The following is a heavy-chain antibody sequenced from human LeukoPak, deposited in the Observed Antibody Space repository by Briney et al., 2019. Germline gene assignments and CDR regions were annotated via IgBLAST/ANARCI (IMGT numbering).Heavy chain of an antibody. J-gene: IGHJ4*02. CDR2: ISWNSGSI. D-gene: IGHD3-3*01. V-gene: IGHV3-9*01. CDR3: AGRPRNGGNYDGPPGLDY. Sequence: GGSLRLSCAASGFTFDDYAMHWVRQAPGKGLEWVSGISWNSGSIGYADSVKGRFTISRDNAKNSLYLQMNSLRAEDTAMYYCAGRPRNGGNYDGPPGLDYWGQGTMVTVSS. CDR1: GFTFDDYA.